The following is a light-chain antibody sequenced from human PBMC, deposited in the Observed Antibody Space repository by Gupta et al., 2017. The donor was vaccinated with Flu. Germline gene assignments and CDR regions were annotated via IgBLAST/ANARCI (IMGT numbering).Light chain of an antibody. V-gene: IGKV3-20*01. CDR2: GAS. CDR3: KQYGSSPPLFT. J-gene: IGKJ3*01. CDR1: QSVSSSY. Sequence: CRASQSVSSSYLAWYQQKPGQAPRLLIYGASSRATGIPDRFSGSGSGTDFTLTISRLEPEDFAVYYCKQYGSSPPLFTFGPGPKVDIK.